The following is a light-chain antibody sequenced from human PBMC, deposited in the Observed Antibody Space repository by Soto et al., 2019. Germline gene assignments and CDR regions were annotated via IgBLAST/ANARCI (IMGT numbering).Light chain of an antibody. CDR1: SSNVGAYNY. V-gene: IGLV2-11*01. CDR2: DVS. CDR3: CSYAGNSLWV. Sequence: QSVLTQPRSVSGSPGQSVTISCTGTSSNVGAYNYVSWYQQYPGKGPRLMIYDVSKWPSGVPDRFSGSKSGNTASLTISGLHAEDEADYYCCSYAGNSLWVFGGGTKVTV. J-gene: IGLJ3*02.